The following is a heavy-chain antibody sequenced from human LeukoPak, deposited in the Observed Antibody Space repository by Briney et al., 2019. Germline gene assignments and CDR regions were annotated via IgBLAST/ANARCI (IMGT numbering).Heavy chain of an antibody. CDR2: IYPGESDT. V-gene: IGHV5-51*01. J-gene: IGHJ3*02. Sequence: GESLQISCQGSGYHFTSYWIGWGRQMPGKGLEGRGIIYPGESDTRYSPSFQGQVTISADKSISTAYLQWSSLKASDTAMYYCATRTIGDAFDIWGQGTMVTVSS. CDR1: GYHFTSYW. CDR3: ATRTIGDAFDI. D-gene: IGHD2-2*01.